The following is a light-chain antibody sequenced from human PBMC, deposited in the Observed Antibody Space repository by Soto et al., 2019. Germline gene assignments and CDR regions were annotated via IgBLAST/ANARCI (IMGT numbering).Light chain of an antibody. J-gene: IGKJ5*01. V-gene: IGKV3-20*01. Sequence: EIVLTQSPGTLSLSPGEGVTLSCRASQSVRSNFLAWYQQKRGQAPRLLISGASNRATGTPDRFSGSGSGTDFTLTISRLEPEDFAVYYCQQYGRSSITFGQGTRLEIK. CDR3: QQYGRSSIT. CDR1: QSVRSNF. CDR2: GAS.